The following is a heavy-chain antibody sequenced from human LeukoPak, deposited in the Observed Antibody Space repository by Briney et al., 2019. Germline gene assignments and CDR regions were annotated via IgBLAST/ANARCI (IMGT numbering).Heavy chain of an antibody. V-gene: IGHV1-46*01. CDR2: INPSDGST. CDR3: ARDRASSGSYTYYYYGMDV. D-gene: IGHD3-22*01. Sequence: ASVKVSCKASGDTLTRNYMHWVRQAPGQGLEGMGIINPSDGSTTYAQKLQGRVTMTSVTSTNTAYMELSSLRSEDTAVYYCARDRASSGSYTYYYYGMDVWGQGTTVTVSS. J-gene: IGHJ6*02. CDR1: GDTLTRNY.